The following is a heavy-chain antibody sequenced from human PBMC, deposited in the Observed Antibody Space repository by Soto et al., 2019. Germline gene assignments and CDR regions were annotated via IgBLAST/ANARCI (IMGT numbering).Heavy chain of an antibody. CDR2: MNPNSGNT. CDR3: ARGQEWIAAACDAFEI. Sequence: ASVKVSCKASGYTFTIYYINWVRQATGQGLEWMGWMNPNSGNTGYAQKSQGRVTMTRNTSISTAHMELSSLRSEDTAVYYCARGQEWIAAACDAFEIWGLGTMITV. CDR1: GYTFTIYY. V-gene: IGHV1-8*01. D-gene: IGHD6-13*01. J-gene: IGHJ3*02.